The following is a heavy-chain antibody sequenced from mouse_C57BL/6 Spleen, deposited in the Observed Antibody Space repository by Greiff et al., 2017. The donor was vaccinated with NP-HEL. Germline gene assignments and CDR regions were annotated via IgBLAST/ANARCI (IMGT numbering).Heavy chain of an antibody. J-gene: IGHJ1*03. CDR2: ISDGGSYT. CDR1: GFTFSSYA. V-gene: IGHV5-4*01. D-gene: IGHD1-1*01. CDR3: ARDGDYYGSKGYFDV. Sequence: EVQRVESGGGLVKPGGSLKLSCAASGFTFSSYAMFWVRQTPEKRLEWVATISDGGSYTYYPDNVKGRFTISRDNAKNNLYLQMSHLKSEDTAMYYCARDGDYYGSKGYFDVWGTGTTVTVSS.